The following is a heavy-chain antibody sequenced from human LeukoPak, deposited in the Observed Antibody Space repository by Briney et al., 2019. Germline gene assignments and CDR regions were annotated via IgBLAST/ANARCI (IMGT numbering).Heavy chain of an antibody. CDR1: GGSFSGCY. D-gene: IGHD5-12*01. CDR3: ARLSGYDWESFYDY. V-gene: IGHV4-34*01. CDR2: INHSGST. Sequence: SETLSLTCAVYGGSFSGCYWSWIRQPPGKGLEWIGEINHSGSTNYNPSLKSRVSISVDTSKNQFSLKLSSVTAADTAMYYCARLSGYDWESFYDYWGQGTLVTVAS. J-gene: IGHJ4*02.